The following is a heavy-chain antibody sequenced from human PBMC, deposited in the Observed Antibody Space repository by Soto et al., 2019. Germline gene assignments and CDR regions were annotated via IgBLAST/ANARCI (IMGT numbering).Heavy chain of an antibody. J-gene: IGHJ6*03. V-gene: IGHV1-18*01. Sequence: VASVKVSCKASGYTFTSYGISWVRQAPGQGLEWMGWISAYNGNTNYAQKLQGRVTMTTDTSTSTAYMELRSLRSDDTAVYYCARDVGTYSSLSVGYNYYYYYMAVWGQGTSVPVSS. CDR2: ISAYNGNT. CDR3: ARDVGTYSSLSVGYNYYYYYMAV. D-gene: IGHD6-6*01. CDR1: GYTFTSYG.